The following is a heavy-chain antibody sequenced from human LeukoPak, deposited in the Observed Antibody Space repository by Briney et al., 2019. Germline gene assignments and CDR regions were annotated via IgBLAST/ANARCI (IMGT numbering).Heavy chain of an antibody. Sequence: PSETLSLTCTVSGGSISSYYWSWIRQPPGKGLEWIGYIYYSGSTNYNPSLKSRVTISVDTSKNQFSLKLSSVTAADTAVYYCARDTQISGGFDLWGRGTLVTVSS. CDR2: IYYSGST. CDR3: ARDTQISGGFDL. V-gene: IGHV4-59*12. CDR1: GGSISSYY. D-gene: IGHD1-26*01. J-gene: IGHJ2*01.